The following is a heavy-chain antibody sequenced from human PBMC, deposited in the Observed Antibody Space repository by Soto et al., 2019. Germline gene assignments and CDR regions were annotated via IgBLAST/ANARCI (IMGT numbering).Heavy chain of an antibody. J-gene: IGHJ4*02. Sequence: GGSLRLSCAASRFTFSDYAIHWVRQAPGKGLEWVAVISYDGNDKYYADSVKGRFTISRDNSKNTLYLQMNSLGAEDTAVYYCARDSSGYYATVDYWGQGTLVTVSS. CDR3: ARDSSGYYATVDY. V-gene: IGHV3-30-3*01. CDR2: ISYDGNDK. D-gene: IGHD3-22*01. CDR1: RFTFSDYA.